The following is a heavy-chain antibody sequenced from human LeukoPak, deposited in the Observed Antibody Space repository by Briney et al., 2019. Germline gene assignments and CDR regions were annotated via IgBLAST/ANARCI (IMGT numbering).Heavy chain of an antibody. CDR3: ARRTTAVVTGDY. CDR2: ISSDGGST. J-gene: IGHJ4*02. Sequence: PGGSLRLSCVASGFIFSDYYMHWVRQAPGKGLVWVSRISSDGGSTNYADSVKGRFTVSRDNAKNTLYLQINSLTAEDTAVYYCARRTTAVVTGDYWGLGTLVTVSS. CDR1: GFIFSDYY. V-gene: IGHV3-74*01. D-gene: IGHD4-23*01.